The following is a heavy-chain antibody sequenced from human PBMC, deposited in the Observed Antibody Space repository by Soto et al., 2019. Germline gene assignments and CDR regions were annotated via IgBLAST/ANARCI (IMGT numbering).Heavy chain of an antibody. Sequence: EVQLVESGGGLVQPGGSLRLSCAASGFTFSSYDMHWVRQATGKGLEWVSAIGTAGDPYYPGSVKGRFTISRENAKNSLYLHMNSLRAGDTAVYYCARERPVLNGMDVWGQGTTVTVSS. CDR1: GFTFSSYD. V-gene: IGHV3-13*05. D-gene: IGHD3-10*01. J-gene: IGHJ6*02. CDR2: IGTAGDP. CDR3: ARERPVLNGMDV.